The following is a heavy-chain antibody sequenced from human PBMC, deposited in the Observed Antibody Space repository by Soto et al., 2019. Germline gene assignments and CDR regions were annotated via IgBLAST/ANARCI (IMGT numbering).Heavy chain of an antibody. V-gene: IGHV3-21*01. CDR1: GFTFSSYS. D-gene: IGHD6-6*01. Sequence: EVQLVESGGGLVKPGGSLRLSCAASGFTFSSYSMNWVRQAPGKGLEWVSSISSSSSYIYYADSVKGRFTISRDNAKNSLYLQMNSLRAEDTAVYYCARDLYSSSSNYYYYGMDVWGQGTTVTVSS. CDR2: ISSSSSYI. J-gene: IGHJ6*02. CDR3: ARDLYSSSSNYYYYGMDV.